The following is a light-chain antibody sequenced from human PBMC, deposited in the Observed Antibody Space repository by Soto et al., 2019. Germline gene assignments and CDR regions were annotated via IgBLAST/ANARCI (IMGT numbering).Light chain of an antibody. Sequence: DIQMTQSPPSLSASVGDRVTITCRASQGIGNSLAWYQQKPGTVPKLVTYSASTLQSGVPSRFSGSGSGTDFTLTISSLQPEDVAAYYCQKYNTVPATFGQGTRLEIK. V-gene: IGKV1-27*01. CDR2: SAS. CDR3: QKYNTVPAT. J-gene: IGKJ5*01. CDR1: QGIGNS.